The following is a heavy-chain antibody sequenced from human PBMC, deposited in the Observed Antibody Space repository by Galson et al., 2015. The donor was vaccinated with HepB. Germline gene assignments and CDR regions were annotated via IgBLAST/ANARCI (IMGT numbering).Heavy chain of an antibody. Sequence: SAKVSCKASGYTFSSHGIFWVRQAPGQGLEWMGWISSVNERTNYAQKIQGRGALTKDTSTTTVYLEIRSLRDDDTAVYYCAKGRGLPYWYFDLWGRGTLVTVSS. CDR3: AKGRGLPYWYFDL. CDR2: ISSVNERT. V-gene: IGHV1-18*01. D-gene: IGHD1-26*01. CDR1: GYTFSSHG. J-gene: IGHJ2*01.